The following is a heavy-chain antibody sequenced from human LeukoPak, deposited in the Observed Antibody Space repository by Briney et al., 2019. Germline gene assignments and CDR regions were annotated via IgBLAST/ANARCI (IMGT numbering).Heavy chain of an antibody. Sequence: GGSLRLSCAVSGFRTSDSYMTWIRQTPGKGLEWLAYISGDGSDIFYADSVKGRFTISRDNSRSSLYLQMNSLRPEDTAIYYCAKDSSLLRGPIVIYYFDFWGQGTLVTVSS. V-gene: IGHV3-11*01. CDR2: ISGDGSDI. D-gene: IGHD3-10*01. CDR1: GFRTSDSY. J-gene: IGHJ4*02. CDR3: AKDSSLLRGPIVIYYFDF.